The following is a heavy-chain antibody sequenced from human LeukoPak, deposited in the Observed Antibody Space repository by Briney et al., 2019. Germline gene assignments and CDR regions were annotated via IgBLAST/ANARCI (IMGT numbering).Heavy chain of an antibody. Sequence: PSQTLSLTCTVSGGSISSSSYYWGWIRQPPEKGLEWIGEINHSGSTNYNPSLKSRVTISVDTPKSQFSLKLSSVTAADTAVYYCARGKWHTKANFEGCCFDPWGQGTLVTVSS. CDR1: GGSISSSSYY. V-gene: IGHV4-39*07. CDR3: ARGKWHTKANFEGCCFDP. J-gene: IGHJ5*02. CDR2: INHSGST. D-gene: IGHD2-8*01.